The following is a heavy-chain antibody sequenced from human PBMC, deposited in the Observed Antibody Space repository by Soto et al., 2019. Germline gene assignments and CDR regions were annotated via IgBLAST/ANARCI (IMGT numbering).Heavy chain of an antibody. CDR3: ARTPTYSRLGDH. V-gene: IGHV1-18*04. Sequence: QVELVQSGGEVKKPGASVKVSCKASGYTFTSHGISWVRQAPGQGLAWVGWINPNNDNSVSEQKFQDRVTLTTDTSTSTVYMELRSLTSDDTAFYYCARTPTYSRLGDHWGQGTLVTVAS. CDR1: GYTFTSHG. J-gene: IGHJ4*02. CDR2: INPNNDNS. D-gene: IGHD3-22*01.